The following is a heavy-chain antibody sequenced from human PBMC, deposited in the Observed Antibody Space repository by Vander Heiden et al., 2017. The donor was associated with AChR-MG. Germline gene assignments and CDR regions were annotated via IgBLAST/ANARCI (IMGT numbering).Heavy chain of an antibody. Sequence: EVQLVETGGGLIQPGGSLRLSCAASGFTGSSNYMSWVRQAPGKGLEWVSVIYSGGSTYYADSVKGRFTISRDNSKNTLYLQMNSLRAEDTAVYYCARARSRSGYYPQPDYWGQGTLVTVSS. CDR1: GFTGSSNY. J-gene: IGHJ4*02. CDR3: ARARSRSGYYPQPDY. V-gene: IGHV3-53*02. CDR2: IYSGGST. D-gene: IGHD3-22*01.